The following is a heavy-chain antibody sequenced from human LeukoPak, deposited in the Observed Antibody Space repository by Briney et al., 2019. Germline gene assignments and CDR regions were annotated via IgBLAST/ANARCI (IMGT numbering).Heavy chain of an antibody. Sequence: GGSLRLSCAASGITVSNNYIAWVRQAPGKGLEWVSVIYPGGTTYYPDSVKGRFTYSRDNSKNTLYLQMTSLRAEDTAVYYCARSIQLDPWGAFDIWGQGTMVTVSS. D-gene: IGHD1-1*01. CDR1: GITVSNNY. V-gene: IGHV3-53*01. CDR2: IYPGGTT. J-gene: IGHJ3*02. CDR3: ARSIQLDPWGAFDI.